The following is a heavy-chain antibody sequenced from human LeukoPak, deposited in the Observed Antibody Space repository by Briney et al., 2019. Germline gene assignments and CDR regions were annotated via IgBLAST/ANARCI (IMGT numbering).Heavy chain of an antibody. CDR1: GGSIDITNY. CDR2: IAHDGTT. CDR3: TRENRPSCPFAH. Sequence: NASRTLSLTCGVSGGSIDITNYWSWVRQAPGWGLEWIGEIAHDGTTNYNASLRSRVAMSFDRANNHFSLILTSVTAADTAVYYCTRENRPSCPFAHWGQGVLVTVSS. V-gene: IGHV4-4*02. D-gene: IGHD2/OR15-2a*01. J-gene: IGHJ4*02.